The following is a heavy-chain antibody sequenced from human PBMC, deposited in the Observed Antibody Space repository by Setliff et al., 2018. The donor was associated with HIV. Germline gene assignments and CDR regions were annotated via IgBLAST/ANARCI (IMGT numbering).Heavy chain of an antibody. Sequence: GGSLRLSCAASGFTVSSNFMTWVRQAPGKGLEWVSVMNNIGTTKYADSVKGRFTISRDNSKNTVFLQMNSLRADDTAVYYCARSRLDFDWLNSYFDYWGQGSLVTVSS. J-gene: IGHJ4*02. CDR3: ARSRLDFDWLNSYFDY. CDR1: GFTVSSNF. V-gene: IGHV3-53*01. D-gene: IGHD3-9*01. CDR2: MNNIGTT.